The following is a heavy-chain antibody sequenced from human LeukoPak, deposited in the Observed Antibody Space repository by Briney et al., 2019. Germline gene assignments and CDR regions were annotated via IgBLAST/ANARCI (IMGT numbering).Heavy chain of an antibody. CDR1: GFSFSSFS. Sequence: PGGSLRLSCAASGFSFSSFSMNLVRQAPGKGLEWVSYITSSSSSIYYADSVKGRFTISRDNAKNSLYLQMKSLRDEDTAVYFCARIVSSSSGDYFDYWGQGTLVTVSS. CDR2: ITSSSSSI. D-gene: IGHD6-6*01. CDR3: ARIVSSSSGDYFDY. J-gene: IGHJ4*02. V-gene: IGHV3-48*02.